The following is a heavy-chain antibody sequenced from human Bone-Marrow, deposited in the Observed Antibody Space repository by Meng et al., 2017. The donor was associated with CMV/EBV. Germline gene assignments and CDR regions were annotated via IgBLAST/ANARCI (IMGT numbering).Heavy chain of an antibody. CDR3: MFAYCGGDCPDY. V-gene: IGHV1-69*05. CDR1: GGTFSSYA. CDR2: IIPIFGTA. D-gene: IGHD2-21*01. Sequence: SCKASGGTFSSYAISWVRQAPGQGLEWMGGIIPIFGTANYAQKFQGRVTITTDESTSTAYMELSSLRSEDTAVYYCMFAYCGGDCPDYWGQGTLVTVSS. J-gene: IGHJ4*02.